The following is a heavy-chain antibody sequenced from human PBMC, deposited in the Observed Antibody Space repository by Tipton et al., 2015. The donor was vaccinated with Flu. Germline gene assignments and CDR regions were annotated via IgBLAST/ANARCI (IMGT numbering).Heavy chain of an antibody. CDR2: IYYAGGI. CDR1: GGSISSYY. Sequence: TLSLTCTVSGGSISSYYWSWIRQSPGKGLEWIAYIYYAGGINYNPSLKSRATISVDTPRNQFSLKLSAATAADTAVYYCAASPWGLHGDSYFELWGRGALVTVSS. V-gene: IGHV4-59*03. J-gene: IGHJ4*02. D-gene: IGHD2-21*01. CDR3: AASPWGLHGDSYFEL.